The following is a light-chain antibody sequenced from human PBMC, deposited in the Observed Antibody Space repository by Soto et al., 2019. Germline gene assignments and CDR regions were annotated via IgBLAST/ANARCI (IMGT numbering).Light chain of an antibody. Sequence: EIVLTQSPGTLSVSPGEGATLSCRASQSVSSKLAWYQQKPGQAPRLLFYGASTGATGIPARFSGSGSETDFTLSISSLQSKDFAVYYCQQYNNWPGTFGQGTKV. V-gene: IGKV3-15*01. J-gene: IGKJ1*01. CDR2: GAS. CDR1: QSVSSK. CDR3: QQYNNWPGT.